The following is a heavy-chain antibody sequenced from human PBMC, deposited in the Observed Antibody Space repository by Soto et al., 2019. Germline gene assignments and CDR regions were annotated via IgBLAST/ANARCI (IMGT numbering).Heavy chain of an antibody. J-gene: IGHJ4*02. Sequence: SETLSLTCTVSGGSISSYYWSWIRQPPGKGLEWIGYIYYSGSTNYNPSLKSRVTISVDTSKNQFSLKLSSVTAADTAVYYCARCGGSYYCHFDYWGQGTLVTVSS. CDR3: ARCGGSYYCHFDY. D-gene: IGHD1-26*01. V-gene: IGHV4-59*01. CDR2: IYYSGST. CDR1: GGSISSYY.